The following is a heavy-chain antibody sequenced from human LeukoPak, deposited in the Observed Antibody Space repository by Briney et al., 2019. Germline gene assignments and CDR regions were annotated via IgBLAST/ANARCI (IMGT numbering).Heavy chain of an antibody. Sequence: GASVKVSCKASGYTFTDYYIHWVRQAPGHGLEWMGWISGINTNTNYAQKVQGRVTMTADTSTATAYMELRSLRSDDTAVYYCARARFSSRNRDGYLDSWGEGTLVTVSS. J-gene: IGHJ4*02. V-gene: IGHV1-18*04. CDR3: ARARFSSRNRDGYLDS. CDR2: ISGINTNT. CDR1: GYTFTDYY. D-gene: IGHD6-13*01.